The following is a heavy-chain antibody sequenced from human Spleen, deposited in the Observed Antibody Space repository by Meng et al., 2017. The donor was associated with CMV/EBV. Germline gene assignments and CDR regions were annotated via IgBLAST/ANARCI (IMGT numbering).Heavy chain of an antibody. V-gene: IGHV3-21*01. CDR2: ISSSSSYI. Sequence: GESLKISCAASGFTFSSYSMNWVRQAPGKGLEWVSSISSSSSYIYYADSVKGRFTISRDNAKNSLYLQMNSLRAEDTAVYYCARIGIVGANATFLDYWGQGTLVTVSS. CDR3: ARIGIVGANATFLDY. D-gene: IGHD1-26*01. J-gene: IGHJ4*02. CDR1: GFTFSSYS.